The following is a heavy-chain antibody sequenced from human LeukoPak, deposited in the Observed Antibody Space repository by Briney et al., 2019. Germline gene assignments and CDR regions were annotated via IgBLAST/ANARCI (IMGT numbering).Heavy chain of an antibody. CDR2: IDWDDDK. V-gene: IGHV2-70*01. CDR1: GFSLSTSGMC. CDR3: ARTLPNLPVVTAIGWYWYFDL. D-gene: IGHD2-21*02. J-gene: IGHJ2*01. Sequence: SGPALVKPTQTLTLTCTFSGFSLSTSGMCVSWIRQPPGKALEWLALIDWDDDKYYSTSLKTRLTISKDTSKNQVVLTMTNMDPVDTATYYCARTLPNLPVVTAIGWYWYFDLWGRGTLVTVSS.